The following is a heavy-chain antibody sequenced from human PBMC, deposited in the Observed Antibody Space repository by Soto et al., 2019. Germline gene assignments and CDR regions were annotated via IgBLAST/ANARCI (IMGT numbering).Heavy chain of an antibody. Sequence: QLQLQESGPGLVKPSETLSLTCTVSGGSISSSSYYWGWIRQPPGKGLEWIASIYYSGSTYYNPSLKSPVTISVDASQNQFSLTLSSVTAADTAVYYCARHKVHYWYFDLWGRGTLVTVSS. CDR1: GGSISSSSYY. CDR3: ARHKVHYWYFDL. J-gene: IGHJ2*01. V-gene: IGHV4-39*01. D-gene: IGHD1-1*01. CDR2: IYYSGST.